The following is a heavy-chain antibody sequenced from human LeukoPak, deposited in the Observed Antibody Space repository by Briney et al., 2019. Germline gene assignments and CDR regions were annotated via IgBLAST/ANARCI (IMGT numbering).Heavy chain of an antibody. D-gene: IGHD1-26*01. CDR1: GFTFSNYA. V-gene: IGHV3-23*01. CDR2: ISAAGGST. Sequence: GGSLRLSCAASGFTFSNYAISWVRQAPGKGLEWVLAISAAGGSTYYADSVKGRFTFSRDNAKNTLNVQMNSLRAEDTAVYYCARDRSGGNYATFEYWGQGTLLTVSS. CDR3: ARDRSGGNYATFEY. J-gene: IGHJ4*02.